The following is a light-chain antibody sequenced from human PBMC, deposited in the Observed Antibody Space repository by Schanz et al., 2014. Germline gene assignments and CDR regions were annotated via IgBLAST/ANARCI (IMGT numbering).Light chain of an antibody. Sequence: EIVMTQSPATLSVSPGERATLSCRASQSVSRYLAWYQQKPGQAPRLLIYDASNRATGIPARFSGSGSGTDFTLTITRLEPEDFAVYYCQQYGSSPPVTFGQGTRLEIK. CDR2: DAS. V-gene: IGKV3-20*01. J-gene: IGKJ5*01. CDR1: QSVSRY. CDR3: QQYGSSPPVT.